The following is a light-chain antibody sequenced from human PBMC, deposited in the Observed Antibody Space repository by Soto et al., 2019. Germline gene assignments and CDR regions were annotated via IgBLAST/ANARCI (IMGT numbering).Light chain of an antibody. Sequence: QSALTQPPSVSGSPGQSDTISCTGTRSDVGDYDYVSWYLQHPGTAPKLLISDVSRRHSGVPDRFSGSKSGNTASLTISGLQVDDEGDYYCCSYAGTSTYVFGTGTKLTVL. CDR1: RSDVGDYDY. V-gene: IGLV2-11*01. CDR3: CSYAGTSTYV. CDR2: DVS. J-gene: IGLJ1*01.